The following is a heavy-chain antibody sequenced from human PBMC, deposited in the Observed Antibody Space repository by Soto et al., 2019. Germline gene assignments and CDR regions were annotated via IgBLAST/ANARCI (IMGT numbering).Heavy chain of an antibody. CDR1: GGTFSSYA. CDR2: IIPIFGTA. V-gene: IGHV1-69*12. CDR3: ARAYVEQLGPHMAV. Sequence: QVQLVQSGAEVKKPGSSVKVSCKASGGTFSSYAISWVRQAPGQGLEWMGGIIPIFGTANYAQKCQGRVTITADESTSTAYMALSSLRSEDTAVYYCARAYVEQLGPHMAVWGQGTTVTVSS. D-gene: IGHD6-6*01. J-gene: IGHJ6*02.